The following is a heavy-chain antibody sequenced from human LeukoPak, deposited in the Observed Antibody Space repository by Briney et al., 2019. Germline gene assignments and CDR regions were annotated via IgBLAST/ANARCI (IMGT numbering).Heavy chain of an antibody. CDR3: VSFYETY. CDR2: INSDGSWT. CDR1: GNYW. Sequence: GGSLRLSCAASGNYWMHWVRQAPGKGLVWVSHINSDGSWTSYADSVEGRFTISKDNAKNTVYLQMNSPRAEDTAVYYCVSFYETYWGRGTLVTVSS. V-gene: IGHV3-74*01. J-gene: IGHJ4*02. D-gene: IGHD2/OR15-2a*01.